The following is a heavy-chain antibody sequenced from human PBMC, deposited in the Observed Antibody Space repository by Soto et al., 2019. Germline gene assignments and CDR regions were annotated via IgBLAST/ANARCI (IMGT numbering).Heavy chain of an antibody. D-gene: IGHD3-9*01. CDR3: ATDILDF. CDR2: INQNGSER. CDR1: GFMFSSYW. Sequence: ESGGGLVQPGGSVRLSCAATGFMFSSYWMTWVRQAPGQGLEWVANINQNGSERYYVDSVEGRFTISRDNAKNSVFLQMENLRVEDTAMYYCATDILDFWGQGTLVSVSS. V-gene: IGHV3-7*05. J-gene: IGHJ4*02.